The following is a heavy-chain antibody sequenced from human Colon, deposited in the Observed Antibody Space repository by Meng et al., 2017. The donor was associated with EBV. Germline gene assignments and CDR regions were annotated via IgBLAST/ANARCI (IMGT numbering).Heavy chain of an antibody. V-gene: IGHV4-34*01. J-gene: IGHJ5*02. CDR2: IDDSGNI. Sequence: QVQLRRGGAGLLQPSRSLSLTCTVDGGPFSCFYWTWIRQSPGKGLEWIGEIDDSGNIIYNPSLKSRVTISGDTSKNQFSLRLTSVTAADTAVYYCARGPYCGGDCYWFDPWGQGTLVTVSS. CDR1: GGPFSCFY. D-gene: IGHD2-21*02. CDR3: ARGPYCGGDCYWFDP.